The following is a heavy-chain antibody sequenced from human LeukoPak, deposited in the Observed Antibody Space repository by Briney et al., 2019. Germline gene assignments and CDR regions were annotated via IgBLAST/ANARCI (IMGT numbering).Heavy chain of an antibody. CDR3: ARSGYYRRSSFQYMDV. V-gene: IGHV4-34*01. D-gene: IGHD3-9*01. CDR2: INHDGST. CDR1: TGSFSGYY. Sequence: SETLSLTCAVYTGSFSGYYWSWIRQPPAKGLEWIGEINHDGSTNYNPSLKSRVTISVDTSKNQFSLRLNSVTAADTAVYYCARSGYYRRSSFQYMDVWAKGTTVTVSS. J-gene: IGHJ6*03.